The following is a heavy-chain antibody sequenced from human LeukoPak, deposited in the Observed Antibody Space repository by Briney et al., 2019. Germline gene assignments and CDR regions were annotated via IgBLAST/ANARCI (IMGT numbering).Heavy chain of an antibody. CDR2: MNPNSGNT. CDR3: ARVNTYYYGSGVSRAFHM. D-gene: IGHD3-10*01. CDR1: GYTLTSYD. V-gene: IGHV1-8*01. J-gene: IGHJ3*02. Sequence: ASVKVSCKASGYTLTSYDINWVRQATGQGLEWMGWMNPNSGNTGYAQNFQGSVTMTRNISTATAYMELSSLKSDDTAVYYCARVNTYYYGSGVSRAFHMWGQGTMVTVSS.